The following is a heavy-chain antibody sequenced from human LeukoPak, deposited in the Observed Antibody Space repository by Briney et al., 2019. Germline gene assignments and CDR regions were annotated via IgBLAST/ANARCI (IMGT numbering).Heavy chain of an antibody. J-gene: IGHJ4*02. D-gene: IGHD3-10*01. CDR1: GFTFSYYG. CDR3: TRLYHYGSGSYFTTGY. V-gene: IGHV3-73*01. CDR2: IRSKANSYAT. Sequence: GGSLRLSCAASGFTFSYYGMHWVRQASGKGLEWVGRIRSKANSYATAYAASVKGRFTISRDDSKNTAYLQMNSLKIEDTAVYYCTRLYHYGSGSYFTTGYWGQGTLVTVSS.